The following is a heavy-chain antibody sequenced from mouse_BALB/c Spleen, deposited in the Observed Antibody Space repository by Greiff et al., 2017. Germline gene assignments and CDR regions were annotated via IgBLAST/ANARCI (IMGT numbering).Heavy chain of an antibody. Sequence: VQLQQSGAELVKPGASVKLSCTASGFDIKDTYMHWVKQRPEQGLEWIGRIDPANGTTKYDPKFQGKATITADTSSNTAYLQLSSLTSEDTAVCYCARGYDYWGQGTTLTVSS. CDR2: IDPANGTT. J-gene: IGHJ2*01. D-gene: IGHD2-14*01. CDR3: ARGYDY. CDR1: GFDIKDTY. V-gene: IGHV14-3*02.